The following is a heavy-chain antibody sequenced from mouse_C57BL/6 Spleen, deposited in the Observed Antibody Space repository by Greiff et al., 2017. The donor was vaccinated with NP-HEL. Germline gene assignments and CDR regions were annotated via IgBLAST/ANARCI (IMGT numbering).Heavy chain of an antibody. V-gene: IGHV5-9*01. CDR2: ISGGGGNT. Sequence: EVQGVESGGGLVKPGGSLKLSCAASGFTFSSYTMSWVRQTPEKRLEWVATISGGGGNTYYPDSVKGRFTISRDNAKNTLYLQMSSLRSEDTALYYCASLLRGYFDYWGQGTTLTVSS. CDR1: GFTFSSYT. J-gene: IGHJ2*01. CDR3: ASLLRGYFDY. D-gene: IGHD2-12*01.